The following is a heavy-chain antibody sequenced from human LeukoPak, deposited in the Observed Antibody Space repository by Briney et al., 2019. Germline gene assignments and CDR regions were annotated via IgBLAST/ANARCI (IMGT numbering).Heavy chain of an antibody. D-gene: IGHD6-13*01. CDR3: ARAAAAAPLNDAFDI. CDR2: ISSSSSTI. V-gene: IGHV3-48*04. J-gene: IGHJ3*02. CDR1: GFTFSSYS. Sequence: GGSLRLSCAASGFTFSSYSMNWVRQAPGKGLEWVSYISSSSSTIYYADSVKGRFTISRDNAKNSLYLQMNSLRAEDTAVYYCARAAAAAPLNDAFDIWGQGTMVTVSS.